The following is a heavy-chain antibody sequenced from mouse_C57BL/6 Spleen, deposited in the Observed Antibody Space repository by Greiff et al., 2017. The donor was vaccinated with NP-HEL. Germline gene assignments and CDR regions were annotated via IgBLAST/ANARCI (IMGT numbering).Heavy chain of an antibody. J-gene: IGHJ3*01. V-gene: IGHV5-6*02. CDR3: ATMVTTRAWFAY. CDR2: ISSGGSYT. D-gene: IGHD2-1*01. CDR1: GFTFSSYG. Sequence: VKVVESGGDLVKPGGSLKLSCAASGFTFSSYGMSWVRQTPDKRLEWVATISSGGSYTYYPDSVKGRFTISRDNAKNTLYLQMSSLKSEDTAMYYCATMVTTRAWFAYWGQGTLVTVSA.